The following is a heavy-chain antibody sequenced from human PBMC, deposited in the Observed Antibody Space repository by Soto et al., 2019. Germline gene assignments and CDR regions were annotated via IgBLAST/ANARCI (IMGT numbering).Heavy chain of an antibody. CDR3: AREVAGMVFFDY. Sequence: PSETLSLTCTVSGGSISGYYWNWIRQPAGKGLEWIGRIYTSGTTNYNPSLKSRVTMSVDTSKNQFSLKLSSMTAADTAVYYCAREVAGMVFFDYWGQGTLVTAPQ. J-gene: IGHJ4*02. CDR1: GGSISGYY. V-gene: IGHV4-4*07. CDR2: IYTSGTT. D-gene: IGHD6-19*01.